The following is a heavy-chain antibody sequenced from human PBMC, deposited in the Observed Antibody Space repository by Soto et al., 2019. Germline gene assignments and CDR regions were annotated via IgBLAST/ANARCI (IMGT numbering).Heavy chain of an antibody. CDR3: AREGDCTNGVCYHFDY. J-gene: IGHJ4*02. Sequence: SVKVSCKASGGTFSSYTISWVRQAPGQGLEWMGRIIPILGIANYAQKFQGRVTITADKSTSTAYMELSSLRSEDTAVYYCAREGDCTNGVCYHFDYWGQGTLVTVSS. CDR1: GGTFSSYT. D-gene: IGHD2-8*01. V-gene: IGHV1-69*04. CDR2: IIPILGIA.